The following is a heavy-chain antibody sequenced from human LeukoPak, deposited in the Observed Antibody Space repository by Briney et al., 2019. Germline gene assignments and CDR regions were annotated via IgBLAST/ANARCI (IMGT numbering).Heavy chain of an antibody. D-gene: IGHD5-12*01. CDR1: GFPFSIYN. CDR2: ISSGSTI. V-gene: IGHV3-48*01. Sequence: GGSLRLSCAASGFPFSIYNMNWVRQAPGKGLEWVSYISSGSTIYYADSVKGRFTVSRDNAKNSLYLQMNSLRAEDTAVYYCARLLSGYSLHYYSYMDVWGKGTTVTVSS. CDR3: ARLLSGYSLHYYSYMDV. J-gene: IGHJ6*03.